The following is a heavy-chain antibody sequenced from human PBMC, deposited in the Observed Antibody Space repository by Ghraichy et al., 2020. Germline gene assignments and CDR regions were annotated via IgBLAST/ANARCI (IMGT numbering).Heavy chain of an antibody. CDR1: GFTFSSYT. CDR3: ARDLPGDDDAFDI. CDR2: ITTGTTYI. Sequence: GESLNISCAASGFTFSSYTMNWVRQAPGKGLEWVSSITTGTTYIYYADSVKGRFTISRDSAKNSLYLQMNSLRVEDTAVYYCARDLPGDDDAFDIWGQGKMVTVSS. J-gene: IGHJ3*02. V-gene: IGHV3-21*01. D-gene: IGHD7-27*01.